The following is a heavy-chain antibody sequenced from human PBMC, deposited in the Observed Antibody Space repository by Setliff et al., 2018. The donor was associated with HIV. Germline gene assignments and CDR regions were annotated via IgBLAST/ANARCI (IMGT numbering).Heavy chain of an antibody. CDR1: GGTFSSYA. V-gene: IGHV1-18*01. CDR3: ARGGVAGGYFDS. Sequence: ASVKVSCKASGGTFSSYAISWVRQAPGQGLEWMGWIGVYNGNTDYAQKVQGRVTMTTDTSTTTAYMELRSLRSDDTAVYYCARGGVAGGYFDSWGLGTLVTVSS. D-gene: IGHD3-10*01. J-gene: IGHJ4*02. CDR2: IGVYNGNT.